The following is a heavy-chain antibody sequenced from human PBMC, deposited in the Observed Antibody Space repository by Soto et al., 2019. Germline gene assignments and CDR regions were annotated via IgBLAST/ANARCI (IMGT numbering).Heavy chain of an antibody. CDR3: TTEGRD. CDR1: AFTFSNAW. J-gene: IGHJ4*02. CDR2: IRSNTDGGTA. V-gene: IGHV3-15*01. Sequence: EVQLEESGGGLVKPGGSLTITCAASAFTFSNAWMSWVRQAPGKGLEWVGRIRSNTDGGTADYTAPVKGRFIISRDDSKNTVSLQMNSLKTEDTAVYYCTTEGRDWGQGTLVTVSS.